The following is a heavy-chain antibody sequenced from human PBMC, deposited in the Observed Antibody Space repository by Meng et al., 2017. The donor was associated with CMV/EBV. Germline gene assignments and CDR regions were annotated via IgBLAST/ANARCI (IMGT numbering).Heavy chain of an antibody. CDR1: GGSVSSGSYY. V-gene: IGHV4-61*01. CDR3: ARDSGPYYDFWSGYLLHDAFDI. D-gene: IGHD3-3*01. Sequence: SETLSLTCTVSGGSVSSGSYYWSWIRQPPGKGLEWIGYIYYSGSTNCNPSLKSRVTISVDTSKNQFSLKLSSVTAADTAVYYCARDSGPYYDFWSGYLLHDAFDIWGQGTMVTVSS. J-gene: IGHJ3*02. CDR2: IYYSGST.